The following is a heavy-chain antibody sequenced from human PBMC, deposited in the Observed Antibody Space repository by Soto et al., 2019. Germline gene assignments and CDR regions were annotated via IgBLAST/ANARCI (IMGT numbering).Heavy chain of an antibody. Sequence: GGSLRLSCSASGFTFSTYSMNWVRQAPGKGLEWVSSISSSSSYIYYADSVKGRFTISRDNAKNSLYLQMNSLRAEDTAVYYCARYDSSGYYWPYYYYGMDVWGQGTTVTVSS. CDR3: ARYDSSGYYWPYYYYGMDV. D-gene: IGHD3-22*01. V-gene: IGHV3-21*01. CDR2: ISSSSSYI. CDR1: GFTFSTYS. J-gene: IGHJ6*02.